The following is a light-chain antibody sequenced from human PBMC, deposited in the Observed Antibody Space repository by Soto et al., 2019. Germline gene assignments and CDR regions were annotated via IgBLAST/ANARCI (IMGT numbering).Light chain of an antibody. V-gene: IGKV1-39*01. CDR1: QSISSY. Sequence: DIQMTQSPSSLSASVGDRVTITCRASQSISSYLNWYQQKPGRAPKLLIYAASSLQSGVPSRFSGSGSGTDFTLTISSLQPEDVATYYCQQSYSMTYTFGQGTKLEIK. CDR2: AAS. J-gene: IGKJ2*01. CDR3: QQSYSMTYT.